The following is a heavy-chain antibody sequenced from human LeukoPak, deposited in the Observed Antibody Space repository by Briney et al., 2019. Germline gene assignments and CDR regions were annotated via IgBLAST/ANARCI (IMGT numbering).Heavy chain of an antibody. CDR3: ARDLGDIVVVAGFDY. CDR2: IWYDGSNK. V-gene: IGHV3-33*01. J-gene: IGHJ4*02. Sequence: GGSLRLSCAASGFTFSSYGMHWVRQAPGKGLEWVAVIWYDGSNKYYADSVKGRFTISRDNSKNTLYLQMNSLRAEDTAVYYCARDLGDIVVVAGFDYWGQGTLATVSS. CDR1: GFTFSSYG. D-gene: IGHD2-15*01.